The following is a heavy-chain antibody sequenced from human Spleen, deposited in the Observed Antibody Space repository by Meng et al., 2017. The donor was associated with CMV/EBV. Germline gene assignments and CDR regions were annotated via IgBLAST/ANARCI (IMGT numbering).Heavy chain of an antibody. J-gene: IGHJ6*02. CDR1: GFTFSSYA. CDR2: ISGSGGST. D-gene: IGHD3-10*01. CDR3: AKNAMVRGYGMDV. V-gene: IGHV3-23*01. Sequence: GESLKISCAASGFTFSSYAMSWVRQAPGKGLEWVSAISGSGGSTYYADSVKGRFTISRDNSKNTLYLQMNSLRAEDTAVYYCAKNAMVRGYGMDVWGQGTTVTVSS.